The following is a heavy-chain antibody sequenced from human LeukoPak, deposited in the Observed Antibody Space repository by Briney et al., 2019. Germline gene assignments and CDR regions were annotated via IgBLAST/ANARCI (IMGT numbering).Heavy chain of an antibody. D-gene: IGHD6-6*01. Sequence: SETLSLTCTVSGGSISSSSYYWGWIRQPPGKGLEWIGSIYYSGSTYYNPSLKSRVTISVDTSKNQFSLKLSSVTAADTAVYYCAREVSSSSHYYYYYMDVWGKGTTVTVSS. V-gene: IGHV4-39*07. CDR1: GGSISSSSYY. CDR2: IYYSGST. J-gene: IGHJ6*03. CDR3: AREVSSSSHYYYYYMDV.